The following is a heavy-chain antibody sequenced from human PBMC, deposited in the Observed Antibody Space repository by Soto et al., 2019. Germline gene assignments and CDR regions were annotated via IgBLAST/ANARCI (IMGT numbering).Heavy chain of an antibody. CDR3: ARASYCGANCYYYFDY. CDR1: GGSISSYY. Sequence: ASETLSLTCTVSGGSISSYYWSWIRQPPGKGLEWIGYIYYSGSTNYNPSLKSRVTISVDTSKNQFSLRLTSVTAADTAVYYCARASYCGANCYYYFDYWGQGTPVTVSS. CDR2: IYYSGST. D-gene: IGHD2-21*02. V-gene: IGHV4-59*12. J-gene: IGHJ4*02.